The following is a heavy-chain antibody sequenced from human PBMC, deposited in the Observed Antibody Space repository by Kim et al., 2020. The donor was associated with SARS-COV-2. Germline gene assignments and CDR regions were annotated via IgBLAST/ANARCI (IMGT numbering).Heavy chain of an antibody. CDR3: ARDKQQLVPGQGWYFDL. CDR2: IWYDGSNK. D-gene: IGHD6-13*01. Sequence: GGSLRLSCAASGFTFSSYGMHWVRQAPGKGLEWVAVIWYDGSNKYYADSVKGRFTISRDNSKNTLYLQMNSLRAEDTAVYYCARDKQQLVPGQGWYFDLWGRGTLVTVSS. V-gene: IGHV3-33*01. J-gene: IGHJ2*01. CDR1: GFTFSSYG.